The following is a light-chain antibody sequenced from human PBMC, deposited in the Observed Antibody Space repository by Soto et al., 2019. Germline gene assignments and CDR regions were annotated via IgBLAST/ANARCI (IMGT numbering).Light chain of an antibody. CDR2: DAS. CDR3: QQYDNPPLT. V-gene: IGKV1-33*01. Sequence: DIQMTQSPSSLSASVGDRITITCQASQDISKYLNWYQHKPGKAPKLLIYDASNFETGVPSRFSGSGSGTEFTFTISSLQPEDIATYYCQQYDNPPLTFGGGTKVDI. J-gene: IGKJ4*01. CDR1: QDISKY.